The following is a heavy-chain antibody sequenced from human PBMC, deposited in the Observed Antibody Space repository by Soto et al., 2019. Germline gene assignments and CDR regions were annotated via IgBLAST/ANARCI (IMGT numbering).Heavy chain of an antibody. CDR1: GYTFATYD. CDR3: ARGVDAGMDV. J-gene: IGHJ6*02. Sequence: GASVKVSCKASGYTFATYDINWVRQATGQGLEWMGWMSPNNGNTGYAQKFQGRVTMTRDTSISTAYMELSSLTSEDTAVYYCARGVDAGMDVWGQGIMVTVSS. CDR2: MSPNNGNT. V-gene: IGHV1-8*01. D-gene: IGHD1-1*01.